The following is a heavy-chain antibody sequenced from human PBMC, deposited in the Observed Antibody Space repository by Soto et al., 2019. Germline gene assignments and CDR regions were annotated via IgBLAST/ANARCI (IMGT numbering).Heavy chain of an antibody. CDR3: ARDLGYSSSAH. CDR2: IIPIFGTA. Sequence: GASVKVSCKASGGTFSSYAISWVRQAPGQGLEWMGGIIPIFGTANYAQKFQGRVTITADKSTGTAYMELSSLRSEDTAVYYCARDLGYSSSAHWGQGTLVTVSS. J-gene: IGHJ4*02. V-gene: IGHV1-69*06. CDR1: GGTFSSYA. D-gene: IGHD6-6*01.